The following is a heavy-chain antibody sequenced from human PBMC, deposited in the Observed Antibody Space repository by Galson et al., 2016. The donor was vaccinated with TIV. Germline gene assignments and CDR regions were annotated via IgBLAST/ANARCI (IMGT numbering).Heavy chain of an antibody. J-gene: IGHJ6*03. CDR3: ARGKGAEVWIFGENNYHYYIDV. Sequence: CAISGDSVSSNSGAWNWLRQSPTRGLEWLGRTYHNSKWFNDYATSVKSRIIIISDTSKNQVSLKLNSVTAADTAVYFCARGKGAEVWIFGENNYHYYIDVWGKGTTVTVSS. CDR1: GDSVSSNSGA. V-gene: IGHV6-1*01. CDR2: TYHNSKWFN. D-gene: IGHD3-3*01.